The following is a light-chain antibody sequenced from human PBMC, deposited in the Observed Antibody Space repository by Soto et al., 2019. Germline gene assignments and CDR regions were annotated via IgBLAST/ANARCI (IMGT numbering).Light chain of an antibody. CDR1: QSITNNY. CDR3: QQYGSLPYT. Sequence: IGLTQSPGTLSLSPGERATLSCRSSQSITNNYFAWYKQKPGQAPRLLIYGASRRATGIPDRFSGSGSGTDFTLTISRLEPEDFAVYHCQQYGSLPYTFGQGTKVDI. CDR2: GAS. J-gene: IGKJ2*01. V-gene: IGKV3-20*01.